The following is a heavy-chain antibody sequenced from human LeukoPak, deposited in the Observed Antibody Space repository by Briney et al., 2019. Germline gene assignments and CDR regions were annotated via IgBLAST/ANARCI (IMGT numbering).Heavy chain of an antibody. CDR1: GGSISSYK. CDR3: SRGIVGATAPDY. J-gene: IGHJ4*02. D-gene: IGHD1-26*01. CDR2: IYSSGST. Sequence: SETLSLTCTVSGGSISSYKWSWIRQPTGKGLEWIGRIYSSGSTNYNPSLKSRVAMSVDTSKNQFSPQLSSVTAADTAVYYCSRGIVGATAPDYWGQGTLVIVSS. V-gene: IGHV4-4*07.